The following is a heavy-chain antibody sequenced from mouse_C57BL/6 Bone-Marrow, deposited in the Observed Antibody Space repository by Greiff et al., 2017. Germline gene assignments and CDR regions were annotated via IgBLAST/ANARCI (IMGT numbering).Heavy chain of an antibody. V-gene: IGHV7-3*01. J-gene: IGHJ1*03. D-gene: IGHD4-1*01. Sequence: EVKVVESGGGLVQPGGSLSLSCAASGFTFTDYYMSWVRQPPGKALEWLGFIRNKANGYTTEYSVSVKGRFTISRDNSQSILYLQMNALRAEDSATYYCARPLNWDGYFDVWSTGTTVTVSS. CDR2: IRNKANGYTT. CDR1: GFTFTDYY. CDR3: ARPLNWDGYFDV.